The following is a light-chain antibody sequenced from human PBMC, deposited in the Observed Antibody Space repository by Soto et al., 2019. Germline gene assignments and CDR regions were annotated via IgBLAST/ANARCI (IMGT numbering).Light chain of an antibody. V-gene: IGKV3-20*01. CDR2: GAS. CDR3: QQYGSSPLT. J-gene: IGKJ4*01. Sequence: EIVLTQSPGTLSLSPGERATLSCRASQSVSSSYLAWYQQKPGQPPRILIYGASSRATGIPDRFSGSGSGTDCTLTISRLEPEDFEVDYCQQYGSSPLTFGGGTKVDIK. CDR1: QSVSSSY.